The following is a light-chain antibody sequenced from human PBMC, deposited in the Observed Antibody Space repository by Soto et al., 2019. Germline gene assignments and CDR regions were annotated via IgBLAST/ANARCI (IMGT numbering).Light chain of an antibody. Sequence: DIYMTQYRSSLSASIGDRVTITCQANEDLRKYLNGYQQKPGKAPKLLIYGASNLETGIPQRFSGSASETHFAFIVRSMQPQDFASYYWQQYRDHPRTFGQGP. CDR3: QQYRDHPRT. CDR2: GAS. CDR1: EDLRKY. V-gene: IGKV1-33*01. J-gene: IGKJ2*02.